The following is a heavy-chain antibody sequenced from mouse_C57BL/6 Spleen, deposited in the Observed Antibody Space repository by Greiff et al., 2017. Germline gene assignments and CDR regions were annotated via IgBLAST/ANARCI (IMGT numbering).Heavy chain of an antibody. V-gene: IGHV1-75*01. CDR1: GYTFTDYY. CDR3: ARRYYYDSRAMDY. Sequence: VQLQQSGPELVKPGASVKISCKASGYTFTDYYINWVKQRPGQGLEWIGWIFPGSGSTYYTETFKGKATLTVDKSSSTAYMLLSSLTSEDSAVYFCARRYYYDSRAMDYWGQGTSVTVSS. CDR2: IFPGSGST. D-gene: IGHD2-4*01. J-gene: IGHJ4*01.